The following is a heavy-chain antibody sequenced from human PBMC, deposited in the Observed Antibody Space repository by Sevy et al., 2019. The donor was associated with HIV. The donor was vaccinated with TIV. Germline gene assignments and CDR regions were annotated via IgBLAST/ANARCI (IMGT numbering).Heavy chain of an antibody. D-gene: IGHD3-22*01. CDR1: GFTFSSYA. V-gene: IGHV3-30-3*01. CDR3: ARIVDYYDSSGYQYYFDY. Sequence: GGSLRLSCAASGFTFSSYAMHWVRQAPGKGLEWVAVISYDGSNKYYADSVKGRFTISRDNSKNTLYLQMNSRGAEDTAGYYCARIVDYYDSSGYQYYFDYWGQGTLVTVSS. CDR2: ISYDGSNK. J-gene: IGHJ4*02.